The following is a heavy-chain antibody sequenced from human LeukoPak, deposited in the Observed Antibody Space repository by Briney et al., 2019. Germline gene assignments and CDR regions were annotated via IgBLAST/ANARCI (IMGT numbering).Heavy chain of an antibody. CDR3: AKLQGYCSSTSCRNRFDP. J-gene: IGHJ5*02. Sequence: PGGSLRLSCAASGFTFSSYAMSWVRQAPGKGLEWVSAISGSGGSTYYADSVKGRFTISRDNSKNTLYLQMNSLRAEDTAVDYCAKLQGYCSSTSCRNRFDPWGQGTLVTVSS. CDR1: GFTFSSYA. D-gene: IGHD2-2*01. V-gene: IGHV3-23*01. CDR2: ISGSGGST.